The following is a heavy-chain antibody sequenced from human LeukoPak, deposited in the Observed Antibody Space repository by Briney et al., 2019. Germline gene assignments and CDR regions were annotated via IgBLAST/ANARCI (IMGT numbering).Heavy chain of an antibody. Sequence: PSETLSLTCTVSGGSISTYYWSWIRQPPGKGLEWIGFVYYGGTSNYNPSLKGRVTISVDTSKNQFSLKLSSVTAADTAVYYCARHGSIVGASDFDYWGQGTLVTVSS. J-gene: IGHJ4*02. V-gene: IGHV4-59*08. CDR3: ARHGSIVGASDFDY. CDR2: VYYGGTS. CDR1: GGSISTYY. D-gene: IGHD1-26*01.